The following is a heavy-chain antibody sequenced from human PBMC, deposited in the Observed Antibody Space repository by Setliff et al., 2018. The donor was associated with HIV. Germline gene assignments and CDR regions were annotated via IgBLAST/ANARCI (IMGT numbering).Heavy chain of an antibody. D-gene: IGHD3-3*01. Sequence: GGSLRLSCAASGFTFSKFAMNWVRQAPGKGLEWVAAIRGNGDNRFYADSVKGRFSISRDNSKNTLYLQMNSLRAEDTAVYYCATIWMRGAYFDSWGQGTLVTVS. CDR1: GFTFSKFA. CDR2: IRGNGDNR. J-gene: IGHJ4*02. V-gene: IGHV3-23*01. CDR3: ATIWMRGAYFDS.